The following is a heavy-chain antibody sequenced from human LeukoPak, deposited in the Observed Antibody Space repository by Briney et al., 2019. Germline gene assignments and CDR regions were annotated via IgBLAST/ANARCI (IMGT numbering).Heavy chain of an antibody. D-gene: IGHD5-12*01. CDR2: IKQDGSEK. Sequence: PGGSLRLSCAASGFTFSSYWMSWVRQAPGKGLEWVASIKQDGSEKYYVDSVKGRFTISRDNAKNSLYLQMNSLRAEDTAVYYCARGVATKVFDYWGQGTLVTVSS. V-gene: IGHV3-7*04. CDR1: GFTFSSYW. J-gene: IGHJ4*02. CDR3: ARGVATKVFDY.